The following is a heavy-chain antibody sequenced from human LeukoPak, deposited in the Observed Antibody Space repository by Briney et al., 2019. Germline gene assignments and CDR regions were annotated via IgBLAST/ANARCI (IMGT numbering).Heavy chain of an antibody. J-gene: IGHJ4*02. CDR2: ISSSSSNI. Sequence: GGSLRLSCAASGFTFSNYSMNWVRQAPGKGLEWISYISSSSSNIYYADSVKGRFTISRDNAKNSLYLQMNSLRAEDTAVYYCANNPSREGATPPPYWGQGTLVTVSS. V-gene: IGHV3-48*04. CDR3: ANNPSREGATPPPY. CDR1: GFTFSNYS. D-gene: IGHD1-26*01.